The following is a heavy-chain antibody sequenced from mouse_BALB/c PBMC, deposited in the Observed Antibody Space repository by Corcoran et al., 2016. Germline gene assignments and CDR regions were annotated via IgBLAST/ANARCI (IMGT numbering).Heavy chain of an antibody. CDR2: INPYNDGT. D-gene: IGHD2-3*01. V-gene: IGHV1S136*01. CDR1: GYTFTSYV. CDR3: ARIPYDGYYGGFAY. J-gene: IGHJ3*01. Sequence: EVQLQQSGPELVKPGASVKMSCKASGYTFTSYVMHWVKQKPGQGLEWIGYINPYNDGTKYNEKFKGKATLTSDKSSSTAYMELSSLTSEDSAVYYCARIPYDGYYGGFAYWGQGTLVTVSA.